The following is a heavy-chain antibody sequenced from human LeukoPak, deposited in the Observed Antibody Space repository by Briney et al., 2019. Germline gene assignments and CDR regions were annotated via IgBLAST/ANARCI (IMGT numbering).Heavy chain of an antibody. Sequence: ASVKVSCKASGYTFTSYAMHWVRQAPGQRLEWMGWISAGNGNTKYSQKFQGRVTITRDTSASTAYMELSSLRSEDTAVYYCARVAMVRGEDYFDYWGQGTLVTVSS. CDR1: GYTFTSYA. V-gene: IGHV1-3*01. CDR2: ISAGNGNT. J-gene: IGHJ4*02. D-gene: IGHD3-10*01. CDR3: ARVAMVRGEDYFDY.